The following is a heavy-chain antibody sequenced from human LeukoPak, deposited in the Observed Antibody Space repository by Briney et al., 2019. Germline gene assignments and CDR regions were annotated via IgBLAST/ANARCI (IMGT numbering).Heavy chain of an antibody. CDR2: INPNSGGT. D-gene: IGHD3-22*01. CDR1: GYTFTGYY. Sequence: ASVKVSCKASGYTFTGYYMHWVRQAPGQGLEWMGWINPNSGGTNYARKFQGRVTITRDTSISTAYMELSRLRSDDTAVYYCARDPPDYYDSSGYYNTYFDYWGQGTLVTVSS. J-gene: IGHJ4*02. V-gene: IGHV1-2*02. CDR3: ARDPPDYYDSSGYYNTYFDY.